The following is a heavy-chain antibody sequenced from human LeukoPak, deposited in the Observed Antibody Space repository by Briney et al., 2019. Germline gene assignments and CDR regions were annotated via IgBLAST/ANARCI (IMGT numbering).Heavy chain of an antibody. J-gene: IGHJ4*02. Sequence: SETLSLTCTVSSDSISSSSYYWGWIRQPPGKGLEWIGTIYYSGSTYYNPSLKSRVTISVDTSKSQFSLKLSSVTAADTAVYYCARVPTVTFFDYWGQGTLVTDPS. CDR1: SDSISSSSYY. V-gene: IGHV4-39*07. CDR3: ARVPTVTFFDY. CDR2: IYYSGST. D-gene: IGHD4-17*01.